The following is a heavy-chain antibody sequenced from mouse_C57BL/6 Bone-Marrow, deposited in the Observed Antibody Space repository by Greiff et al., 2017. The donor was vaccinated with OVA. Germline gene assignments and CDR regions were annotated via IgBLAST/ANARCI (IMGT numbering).Heavy chain of an antibody. CDR2: INPNTGGT. CDR3: ARTWVTTGLLDY. J-gene: IGHJ2*01. CDR1: GYTFTDSY. V-gene: IGHV1-26*01. Sequence: VQLQQSGPELVKPGASVKISCKASGYTFTDSYMNWVKQSHGKSLEWIGYINPNTGGTSYNQKFKGKATLTVDKSSSTAYMELRSLTSEDSAVYYCARTWVTTGLLDYWGQGTTLTVSS. D-gene: IGHD2-2*01.